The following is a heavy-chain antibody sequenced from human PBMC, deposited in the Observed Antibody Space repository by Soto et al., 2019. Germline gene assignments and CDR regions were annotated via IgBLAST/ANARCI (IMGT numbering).Heavy chain of an antibody. J-gene: IGHJ4*02. CDR3: ASARGAVAVYYFDY. CDR1: GGSISSGGYY. D-gene: IGHD6-19*01. Sequence: QVQLQESGPGLVKPSQTLSVTCTVSGGSISSGGYYWSWIRQHPGKGLEWIGYIYYSGSTYYNPSLKSRVTISVDTSKNQFSLKLSSVTAADTAVYYCASARGAVAVYYFDYWGQGTLVTVSS. V-gene: IGHV4-31*03. CDR2: IYYSGST.